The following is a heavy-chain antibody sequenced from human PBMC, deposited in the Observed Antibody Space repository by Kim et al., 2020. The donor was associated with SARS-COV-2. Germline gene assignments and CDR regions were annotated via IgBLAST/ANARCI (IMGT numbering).Heavy chain of an antibody. CDR3: AREIRHLAAAGTLGSDY. CDR1: GYTFTSYA. V-gene: IGHV7-4-1*02. D-gene: IGHD6-13*01. Sequence: ASVKVSCKASGYTFTSYAMNWVRQAPGQGLEWMGWINTNTGNPTYAQGFTGRFVFSLDTSVSTAYLQISSLKAEDTAVYYCAREIRHLAAAGTLGSDYWGQGTLVTVSS. J-gene: IGHJ4*02. CDR2: INTNTGNP.